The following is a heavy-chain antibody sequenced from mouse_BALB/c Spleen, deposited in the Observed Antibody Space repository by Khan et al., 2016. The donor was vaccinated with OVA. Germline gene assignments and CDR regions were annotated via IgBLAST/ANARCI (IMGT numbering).Heavy chain of an antibody. D-gene: IGHD4-1*01. CDR3: ASHLTGSFAY. Sequence: EVQLQESGGDLVKPGGSLKLSCAASGFTFSSYSMSWVRQIPDKRLEWVATMSSGGDYTYYPDSVKGRFTISRDNAKKNLYLQMSSSKSEDTAMYYCASHLTGSFAYWGQGTLVTVSA. CDR2: MSSGGDYT. J-gene: IGHJ3*01. CDR1: GFTFSSYS. V-gene: IGHV5-6*01.